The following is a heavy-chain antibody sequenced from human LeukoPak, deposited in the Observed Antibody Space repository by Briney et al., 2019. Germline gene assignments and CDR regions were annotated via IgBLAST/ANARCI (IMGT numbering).Heavy chain of an antibody. Sequence: PGGSLSLSCAASGFTFSSYTMSWVRQTPGKGLEWVANIKQDGSEKYYVDSVKGRVTMSRDNAKNSLYLQMNSLRAEDTAVYYCARDRMIMDYWGQGTLVTVSS. V-gene: IGHV3-7*01. CDR1: GFTFSSYT. CDR3: ARDRMIMDY. J-gene: IGHJ4*02. CDR2: IKQDGSEK. D-gene: IGHD3-16*01.